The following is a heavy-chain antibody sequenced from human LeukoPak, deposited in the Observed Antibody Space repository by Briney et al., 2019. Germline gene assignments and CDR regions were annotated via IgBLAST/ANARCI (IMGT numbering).Heavy chain of an antibody. V-gene: IGHV3-53*04. CDR3: ARETDLEGFGGRWFDP. J-gene: IGHJ5*02. CDR1: GFTVSSNY. CDR2: IYSGGST. D-gene: IGHD3-10*01. Sequence: GGSLRLSCAASGFTVSSNYMSWVRQAPGKGLEWVSVIYSGGSTYYADSVKGRFTISRHNSKNTLYLQMNSLRAEDTAVYYCARETDLEGFGGRWFDPWGQGTLVTVSS.